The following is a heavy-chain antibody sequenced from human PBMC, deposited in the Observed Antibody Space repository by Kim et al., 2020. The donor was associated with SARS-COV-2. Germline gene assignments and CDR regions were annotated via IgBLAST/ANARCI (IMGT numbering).Heavy chain of an antibody. J-gene: IGHJ6*02. CDR1: GFTFSTYG. CDR3: AKALLRGVNYYYYGMDV. Sequence: GGSLRLSCAASGFTFSTYGMYWVRQAPGKGLEWVALISYDGSNEYYADSVKGRFTISRDNSKNTLYLQMNSLRAEDTALFYCAKALLRGVNYYYYGMDVWDQGTTATVSS. V-gene: IGHV3-30*18. CDR2: ISYDGSNE. D-gene: IGHD3-10*01.